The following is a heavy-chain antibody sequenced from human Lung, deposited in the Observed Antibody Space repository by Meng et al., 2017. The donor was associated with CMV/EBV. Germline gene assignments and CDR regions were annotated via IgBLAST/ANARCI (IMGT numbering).Heavy chain of an antibody. D-gene: IGHD3/OR15-3a*01. V-gene: IGHV3-23*03. Sequence: GESLKISCAASGFTFTSHGMRRVRQAPGKGLEWVSLIYNDGSRTYYADSVKGRFPISRDNSKNTVSLQMNNLRVEDSAVYYCVKGAAGLVPWGQGTLVTVSS. CDR3: VKGAAGLVP. CDR2: IYNDGSRT. CDR1: GFTFTSHG. J-gene: IGHJ4*02.